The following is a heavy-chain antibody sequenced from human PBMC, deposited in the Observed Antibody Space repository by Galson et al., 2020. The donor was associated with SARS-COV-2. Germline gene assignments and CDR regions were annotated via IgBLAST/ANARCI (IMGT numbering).Heavy chain of an antibody. J-gene: IGHJ4*02. D-gene: IGHD2-21*02. Sequence: SETLSLTCTVSGDTVGSHTFFWGWIRQPPGKGLEWIGSVYSRRDTYYNPSLKDRVTISVDTSGKRFSLQLSSVTASDTAVYYCAGQAPIRVTGLFDNWGPGILVTVSS. CDR1: GDTVGSHTFF. CDR3: AGQAPIRVTGLFDN. CDR2: VYSRRDT. V-gene: IGHV4-39*01.